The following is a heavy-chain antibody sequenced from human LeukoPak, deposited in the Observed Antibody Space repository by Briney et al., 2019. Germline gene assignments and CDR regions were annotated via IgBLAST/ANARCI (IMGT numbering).Heavy chain of an antibody. CDR2: IYYSGST. CDR3: ARDDSEEKYFDY. V-gene: IGHV4-30-4*08. D-gene: IGHD3-3*01. CDR1: GGSISSGDYY. J-gene: IGHJ4*02. Sequence: PSQTLSLTCTVSGGSISSGDYYWSWIRQPPGKGLEWIGYIYYSGSTYYNPSLKSRVTISVDTSKNQFSLKLSSVTAADTAVYYCARDDSEEKYFDYWGQGTLVTVSS.